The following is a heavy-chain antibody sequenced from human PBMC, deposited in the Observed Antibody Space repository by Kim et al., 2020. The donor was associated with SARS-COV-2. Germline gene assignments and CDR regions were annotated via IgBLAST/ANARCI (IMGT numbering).Heavy chain of an antibody. J-gene: IGHJ4*02. D-gene: IGHD4-17*01. CDR3: AREIYGSFDY. CDR2: GPN. Sequence: GPNHSNPSQTSRVNISVDTSKNQFSLRLGSVTAADTAVYYCAREIYGSFDYWGQGTLVTVSS. V-gene: IGHV4-34*09.